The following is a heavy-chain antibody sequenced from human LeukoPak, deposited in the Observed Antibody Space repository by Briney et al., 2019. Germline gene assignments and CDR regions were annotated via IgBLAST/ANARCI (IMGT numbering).Heavy chain of an antibody. CDR2: IWHDGSHK. D-gene: IGHD3-10*01. Sequence: GRSLRLSCAAAGFAFNTYAMHSVRQAPGQGLEWVALIWHDGSHKFYSNSVKGQFTISRDNSKNTVSLQMNNLRPEDRAVYYCAREIGSGRYPDFWGQGTLVTVSS. V-gene: IGHV3-33*01. CDR1: GFAFNTYA. J-gene: IGHJ4*02. CDR3: AREIGSGRYPDF.